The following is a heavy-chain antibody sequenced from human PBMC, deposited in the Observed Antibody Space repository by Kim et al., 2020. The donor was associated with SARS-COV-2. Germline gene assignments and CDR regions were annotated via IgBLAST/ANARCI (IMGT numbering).Heavy chain of an antibody. J-gene: IGHJ4*02. CDR2: EST. D-gene: IGHD7-27*01. V-gene: IGHV4-30-2*04. CDR3: ARANLGPPDY. Sequence: ESTHDNPSLQSRVTMSVDKSKNQFSLNVTSVAAADTAVYFCARANLGPPDYWGQGTLVTVSS.